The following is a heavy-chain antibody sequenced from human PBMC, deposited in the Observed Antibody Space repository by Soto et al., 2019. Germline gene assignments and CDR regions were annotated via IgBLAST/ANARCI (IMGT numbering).Heavy chain of an antibody. CDR2: IWYDGSNK. CDR1: GFTFSSYG. J-gene: IGHJ4*02. Sequence: QVQLVESGGGVVQPGRSLRLSCAASGFTFSSYGMHWVRQAPGKGLEWVAVIWYDGSNKYYADSVKGRFTISRDNSKNTLYLEMNSLRAEDTAVYYCARDGYGGNGGDYWGQGTLVTVSS. V-gene: IGHV3-33*01. D-gene: IGHD7-27*01. CDR3: ARDGYGGNGGDY.